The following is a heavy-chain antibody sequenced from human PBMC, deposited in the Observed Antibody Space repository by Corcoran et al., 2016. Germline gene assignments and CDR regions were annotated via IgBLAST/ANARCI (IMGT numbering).Heavy chain of an antibody. V-gene: IGHV4-59*01. J-gene: IGHJ6*02. Sequence: QVQLQESGPGLVKPSETLSLTYTVSGGSINSYYWSWIRQPPGKGMEWIGYIYYSGSTNYNPSLKSRVTMSVDTSKNQFSLKLSSVAAADTAVYYCAYCTKGDYYGMDVWGQGTTVTVSS. CDR2: IYYSGST. CDR3: AYCTKGDYYGMDV. CDR1: GGSINSYY. D-gene: IGHD2-8*01.